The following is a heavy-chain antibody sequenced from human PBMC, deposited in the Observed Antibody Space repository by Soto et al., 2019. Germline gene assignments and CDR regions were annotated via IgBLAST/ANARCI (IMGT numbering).Heavy chain of an antibody. CDR3: ARDGYYGSGRYIDY. J-gene: IGHJ4*02. Sequence: GASVRLSCAASRLSFSSYGSTWVRQAPGQRLEWGSYISSSGSTIYYADSVKGRFTISRDNAKNSLYLQMNSLRAEDTAVYYCARDGYYGSGRYIDYWGQGT. V-gene: IGHV3-48*04. D-gene: IGHD3-10*01. CDR1: RLSFSSYG. CDR2: ISSSGSTI.